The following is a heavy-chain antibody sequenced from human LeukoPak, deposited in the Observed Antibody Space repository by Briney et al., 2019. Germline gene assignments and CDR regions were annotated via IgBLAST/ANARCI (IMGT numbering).Heavy chain of an antibody. CDR3: ARHGGETRVAAVVLAFDI. V-gene: IGHV4-59*08. Sequence: KSSETLSLTCTLSVASLSHFSWTWMRHPPGEGVEWIGHMSHSGNTNYNPSLKSRVTIPVDKSKNHLSFSIDSVTAADTAVFYFARHGGETRVAAVVLAFDIWGQGTMVTVSS. CDR2: MSHSGNT. CDR1: VASLSHFS. D-gene: IGHD6-19*01. J-gene: IGHJ3*02.